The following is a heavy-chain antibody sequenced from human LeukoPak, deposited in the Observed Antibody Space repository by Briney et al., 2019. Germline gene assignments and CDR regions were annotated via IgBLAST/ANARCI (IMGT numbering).Heavy chain of an antibody. J-gene: IGHJ4*02. CDR2: INHSGST. V-gene: IGHV4-34*01. Sequence: SETLSLTCAVYGGSFSGYYWSWIRQPPGKGLEWIGEINHSGSTNYNPSLKSRVTISLDTSKNQFSLKLSSVTAADTAVYYCARGRSYYYDSSGYSDYWGQGTLVTVSS. D-gene: IGHD3-22*01. CDR3: ARGRSYYYDSSGYSDY. CDR1: GGSFSGYY.